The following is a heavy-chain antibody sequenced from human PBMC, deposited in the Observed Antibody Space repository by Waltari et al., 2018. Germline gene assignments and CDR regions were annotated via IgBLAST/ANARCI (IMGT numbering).Heavy chain of an antibody. CDR2: MSYDGSSK. CDR3: AREDICRSTTCYTLDY. J-gene: IGHJ4*02. CDR1: GFTVSSYS. V-gene: IGHV3-30*01. Sequence: QVQMVESGGGVVQPGRSLRLSCADSGFTVSSYSIPWVRQAPGKGLEWVALMSYDGSSKYYADSVKGRFTVSRDNSKNTVYLQLNSLRVEDTAVYYCAREDICRSTTCYTLDYWGLGTLVTVSS. D-gene: IGHD2-2*02.